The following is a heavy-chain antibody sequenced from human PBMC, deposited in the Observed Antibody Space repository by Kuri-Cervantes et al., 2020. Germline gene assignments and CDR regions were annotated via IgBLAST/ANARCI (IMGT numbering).Heavy chain of an antibody. V-gene: IGHV1-8*02. D-gene: IGHD6-13*01. CDR3: AREAFHSSSWHKSDDAFDI. J-gene: IGHJ3*02. CDR1: GGTFSSCA. CDR2: MNPNSGNT. Sequence: ASVKVSCKASGGTFSSCAISWMQQAPGQGLEWMGWMNPNSGNTGYAQKFQGRVTMTRNTSISTAYMELSSLRSEDTAVYYCAREAFHSSSWHKSDDAFDIWGQGTMVTVSS.